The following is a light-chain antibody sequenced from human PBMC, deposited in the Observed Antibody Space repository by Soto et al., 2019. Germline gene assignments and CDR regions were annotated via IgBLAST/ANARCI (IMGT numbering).Light chain of an antibody. CDR3: QQYGSSPLT. V-gene: IGKV3-20*01. J-gene: IGKJ4*01. Sequence: IVLTQSPGTLALSAGDGATLSCRASQSVSIDYLAWYQQKPGQTPKVLIYRASSRATGIPDRFSGSGSGTDFTLTISRLEPEDFAVYYCQQYGSSPLTFGGGSKVDI. CDR2: RAS. CDR1: QSVSIDY.